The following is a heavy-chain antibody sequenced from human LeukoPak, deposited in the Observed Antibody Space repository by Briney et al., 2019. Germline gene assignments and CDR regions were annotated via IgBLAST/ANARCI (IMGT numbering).Heavy chain of an antibody. CDR2: IYHSGNT. J-gene: IGHJ4*02. D-gene: IGHD6-13*01. CDR1: GGSISSYY. Sequence: PSETLSLTCTVSGGSISSYYWSWIRQPPGEGLEWIGYIYHSGNTNYNPSLASRVTLSLDTSKTQLSLRLTAVTAADTAVYYCAREEGIAAAGALEYWGQGILVTVSS. V-gene: IGHV4-59*01. CDR3: AREEGIAAAGALEY.